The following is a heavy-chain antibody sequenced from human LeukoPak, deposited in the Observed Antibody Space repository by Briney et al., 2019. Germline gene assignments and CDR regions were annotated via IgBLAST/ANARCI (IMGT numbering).Heavy chain of an antibody. CDR1: RFTFKNYG. V-gene: IGHV3-23*01. CDR2: ISGSGGST. D-gene: IGHD1-14*01. Sequence: AGGSLRLSCAASRFTFKNYGMHWVRQAPGKGLEWVSAISGSGGSTYYTDSVKGRFTISRDNSKSTLYLQMNSLRAEDTAIYYCAVRISWPYWGQGTQVTVSS. J-gene: IGHJ4*02. CDR3: AVRISWPY.